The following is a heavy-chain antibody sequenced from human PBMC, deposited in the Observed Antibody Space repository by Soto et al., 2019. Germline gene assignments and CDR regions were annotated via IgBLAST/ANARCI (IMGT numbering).Heavy chain of an antibody. CDR3: SRRAPEGFDP. J-gene: IGHJ5*02. CDR1: GGSISSSSYY. CDR2: IDYRGST. Sequence: SETLSLTCTVSGGSISSSSYYWGWIRQPPGKGLEWIGSIDYRGSTYHNPSLKSRVTISVETSKNQVSLKLSSVTASDTAFYYCSRRAPEGFDPWGQGTLVTVSS. V-gene: IGHV4-39*01.